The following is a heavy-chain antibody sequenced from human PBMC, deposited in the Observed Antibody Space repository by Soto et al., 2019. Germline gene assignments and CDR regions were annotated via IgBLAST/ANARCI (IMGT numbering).Heavy chain of an antibody. CDR1: GYTFTSYA. D-gene: IGHD6-13*01. V-gene: IGHV1-3*01. CDR3: AREQQLVFALEGDAFDI. CDR2: INAGNGNT. J-gene: IGHJ3*02. Sequence: QVPLVQSGAEVKKPGASVKVSCKASGYTFTSYAMHWVRQAPGQRLEWMGWINAGNGNTKYSQKFQGRVTITRDTSASTAYMELSSLRSEDTAVYYCAREQQLVFALEGDAFDIWGQGTMVTVSS.